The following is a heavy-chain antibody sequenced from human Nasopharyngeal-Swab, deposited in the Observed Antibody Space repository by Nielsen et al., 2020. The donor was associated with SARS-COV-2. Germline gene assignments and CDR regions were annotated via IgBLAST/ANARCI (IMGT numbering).Heavy chain of an antibody. J-gene: IGHJ4*02. V-gene: IGHV3-7*04. CDR3: ARASKMGAAAGLHPFGN. Sequence: GESLKISCAASGFTFSNYWMTWVRQAPGKGLEWVANIKQDGSEKYYVDSVKGRFTISRDNAKNSLYLQMNSLRDEDTAVYYCARASKMGAAAGLHPFGNWGQGTLVTVSS. CDR2: IKQDGSEK. D-gene: IGHD6-13*01. CDR1: GFTFSNYW.